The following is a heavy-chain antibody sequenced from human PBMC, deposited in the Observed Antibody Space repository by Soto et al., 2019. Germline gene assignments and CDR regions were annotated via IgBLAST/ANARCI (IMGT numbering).Heavy chain of an antibody. Sequence: QVQLVESGGGVVQPGRSLRLSCAASGFTFSSYGMHWVRQAPGKGLEWGAVISYDGSNKYYADSVKGRFTISRDNSKKTLYLQMNSLRAEDTAVYYCARDIYVRGMDVWGQGTTVTVSS. CDR1: GFTFSSYG. CDR2: ISYDGSNK. J-gene: IGHJ6*02. V-gene: IGHV3-30*03. CDR3: ARDIYVRGMDV. D-gene: IGHD3-16*01.